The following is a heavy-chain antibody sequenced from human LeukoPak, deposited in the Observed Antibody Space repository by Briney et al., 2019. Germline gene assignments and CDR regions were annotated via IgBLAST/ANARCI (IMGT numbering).Heavy chain of an antibody. D-gene: IGHD3-22*01. Sequence: SETLSLTCAVYGGSFSGYYWSWIRQPPGKGLEWIGEINHSGSTNYNPSLKSRVTISVDTSKNQFSLKLSSVTAADTAVYYCARGRYYYDSSGYYYWGQGTLVAVSS. J-gene: IGHJ4*02. V-gene: IGHV4-34*01. CDR1: GGSFSGYY. CDR3: ARGRYYYDSSGYYY. CDR2: INHSGST.